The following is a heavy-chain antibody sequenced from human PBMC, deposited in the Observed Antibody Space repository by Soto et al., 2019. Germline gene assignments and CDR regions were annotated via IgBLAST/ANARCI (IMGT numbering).Heavy chain of an antibody. Sequence: AGSLRLSCAASGFTFSTHAMSWVRQAPGKGLEWVSSISSGGTTTFYAASVEGRFTISRDKSKNTLYLQMNSLRADDTAVYYCAREGGSIGGWFGRKFDSWGQGTQVTVSS. CDR1: GFTFSTHA. V-gene: IGHV3-23*01. CDR2: ISSGGTTT. J-gene: IGHJ4*02. CDR3: AREGGSIGGWFGRKFDS. D-gene: IGHD6-19*01.